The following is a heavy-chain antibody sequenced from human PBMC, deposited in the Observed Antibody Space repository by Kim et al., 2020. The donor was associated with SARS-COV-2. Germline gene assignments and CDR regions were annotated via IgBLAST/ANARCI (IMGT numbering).Heavy chain of an antibody. CDR1: GFTFSSYS. Sequence: GGSLRLSCAASGFTFSSYSMNWVRQAPGKGLEWVSSISSSSSYIYYADSVKGRFTISRDNAKNSLYLQMNSLRAEDTAVYYCARLPPVDETTEDDYWGQGTLVTVSS. CDR3: ARLPPVDETTEDDY. CDR2: ISSSSSYI. D-gene: IGHD4-17*01. J-gene: IGHJ4*02. V-gene: IGHV3-21*01.